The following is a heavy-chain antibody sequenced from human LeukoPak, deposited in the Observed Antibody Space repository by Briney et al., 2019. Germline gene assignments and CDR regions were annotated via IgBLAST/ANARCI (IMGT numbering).Heavy chain of an antibody. CDR3: ARSIVGASNFDY. D-gene: IGHD1-26*01. CDR2: IDWDDDK. J-gene: IGHJ4*02. CDR1: RFSLSTSGMC. Sequence: SGPTLVNPTQTLTLTCTFSRFSLSTSGMCVSWIRQPPGKALEWLARIDWDDDKYYSTSLKTRLTISKDTSKNQVVLTMTNMDPVDTATYYCARSIVGASNFDYWGQGTLVTVSS. V-gene: IGHV2-70*11.